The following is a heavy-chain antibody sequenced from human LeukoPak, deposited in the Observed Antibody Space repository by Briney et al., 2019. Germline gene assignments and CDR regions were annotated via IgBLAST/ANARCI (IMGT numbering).Heavy chain of an antibody. CDR2: IYPGDSDT. CDR3: ARRHKRGAYSYGVDY. D-gene: IGHD5-18*01. V-gene: IGHV5-51*01. Sequence: GESLKISCKGSQYTFTNYWIAWVRQMPGKGLEWMGIIYPGDSDTRYNPSFQGQVTISADRSISTAYLQWNSLKASGTAMYYCARRHKRGAYSYGVDYWGQGTLVTVSS. J-gene: IGHJ4*02. CDR1: QYTFTNYW.